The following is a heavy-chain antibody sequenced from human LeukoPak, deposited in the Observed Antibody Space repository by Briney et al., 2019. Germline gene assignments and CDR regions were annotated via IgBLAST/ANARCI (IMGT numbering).Heavy chain of an antibody. J-gene: IGHJ4*02. CDR1: GGSFSGYD. Sequence: PSETLSLTCAVYGGSFSGYDWSWSRQPPRKGLEWIGGINHSGSTNYNPSLKSRVTISVDTSKNQFSLKLRSVAAADTAVYYCARENYGDYVGIDYWGQGTLVTVSS. CDR3: ARENYGDYVGIDY. D-gene: IGHD4-17*01. CDR2: INHSGST. V-gene: IGHV4-34*01.